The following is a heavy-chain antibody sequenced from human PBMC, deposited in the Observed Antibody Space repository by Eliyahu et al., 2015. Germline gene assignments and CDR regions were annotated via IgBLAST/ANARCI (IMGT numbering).Heavy chain of an antibody. V-gene: IGHV3-48*02. CDR1: GFTFSSYS. CDR2: ISSGGDTI. D-gene: IGHD6-13*01. J-gene: IGHJ4*02. Sequence: EVQLVVSGGGLEQPGGSLRLSCAASGFTFSSYSMNWVRQAPGKGLEWVSYISSGGDTIHYAGSVKGRFTISRDNARNTLYLQMNSLRDEDTAVYYCATGTAVGTSRFDHWGQGTLVTVSS. CDR3: ATGTAVGTSRFDH.